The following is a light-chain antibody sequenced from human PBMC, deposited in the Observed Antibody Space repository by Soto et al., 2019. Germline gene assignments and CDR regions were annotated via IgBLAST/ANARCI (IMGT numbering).Light chain of an antibody. CDR1: QSISNS. CDR3: QQTFSPPYT. CDR2: VAS. V-gene: IGKV1-39*01. J-gene: IGKJ2*01. Sequence: DIQMTQSLSSLSASVAETVTITCRASQSISNSLSWYQQKPGKAPKFLIYVASTLQRGVPSRFSGSGSGTDFTLTISSLQPEDVATYYCQQTFSPPYTFGQGTKLEIK.